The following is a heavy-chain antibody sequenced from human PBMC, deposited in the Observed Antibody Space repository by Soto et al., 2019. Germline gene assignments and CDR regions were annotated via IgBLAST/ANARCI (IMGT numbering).Heavy chain of an antibody. CDR2: INQDGNED. Sequence: PGGSLRLSCAASGFTFSSYWMNWVRQAPGKGLEWVANINQDGNEDNLLDSVKGRFIISRDNAKNSLFLQMNSLRVDDTAVYYCARTGDGHHDFLDYWGQGALVTVSS. V-gene: IGHV3-7*01. CDR1: GFTFSSYW. D-gene: IGHD1-1*01. CDR3: ARTGDGHHDFLDY. J-gene: IGHJ4*02.